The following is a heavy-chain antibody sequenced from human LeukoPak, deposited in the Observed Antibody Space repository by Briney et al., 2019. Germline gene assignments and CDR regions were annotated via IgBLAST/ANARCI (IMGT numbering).Heavy chain of an antibody. CDR1: IGSISSSKW. V-gene: IGHV4-4*02. D-gene: IGHD1-26*01. CDR3: ASGKWEPSMDV. CDR2: IYLYGTT. Sequence: PSETLSLTCSVSIGSISSSKWWSWVRQSPVKGLEWIGEIYLYGTTNYNPSFTSRVTMSVDRSRNQFSLKLTSVTAADTAVYYCASGKWEPSMDVWGKGTTVTVSS. J-gene: IGHJ6*04.